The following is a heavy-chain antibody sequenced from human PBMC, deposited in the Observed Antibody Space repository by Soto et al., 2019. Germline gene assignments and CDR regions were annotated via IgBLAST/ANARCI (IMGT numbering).Heavy chain of an antibody. D-gene: IGHD2-8*01. CDR1: GFTVSSNY. Sequence: EVQLVESGGGLVQPGGSLRLSCAASGFTVSSNYMSWVRQAPGKGLEWVSVIYSGGSTYYADSVKGRFTISRHNSKNTLYLQTNSLRAGDTAVYYCARTYCTNGVCYARNAFDIWGQGTMVTVSS. CDR3: ARTYCTNGVCYARNAFDI. J-gene: IGHJ3*02. CDR2: IYSGGST. V-gene: IGHV3-53*04.